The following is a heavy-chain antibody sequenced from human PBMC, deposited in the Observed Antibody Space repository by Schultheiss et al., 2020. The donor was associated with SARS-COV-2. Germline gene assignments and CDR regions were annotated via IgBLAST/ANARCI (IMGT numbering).Heavy chain of an antibody. J-gene: IGHJ4*02. Sequence: SETLSLTCAVSGGSISSGGYSWSWIRQPAGKGLEWIGRIYTSGSTNYNPSLKSRVTISVDTSKNQFSLKLSSVTAADTAVYYCARGEYSSSWYSVLWGQGTLVTVSS. V-gene: IGHV4-61*02. CDR2: IYTSGST. D-gene: IGHD6-13*01. CDR1: GGSISSGGYS. CDR3: ARGEYSSSWYSVL.